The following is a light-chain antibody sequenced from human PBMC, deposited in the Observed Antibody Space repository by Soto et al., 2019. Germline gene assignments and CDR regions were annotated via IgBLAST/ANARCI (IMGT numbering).Light chain of an antibody. CDR3: QQYGSSPFT. CDR1: QSVSSSY. CDR2: GAS. J-gene: IGKJ3*01. V-gene: IGKV3-20*01. Sequence: EIVLTQSPGTLSLSPGERATLSCRASQSVSSSYLAWYQQKPGQAPRLLIYGASSRATGIPDGFSGSGSGTDLTITISRLEPEDFEVYYCQQYGSSPFTFGPGTKVDIK.